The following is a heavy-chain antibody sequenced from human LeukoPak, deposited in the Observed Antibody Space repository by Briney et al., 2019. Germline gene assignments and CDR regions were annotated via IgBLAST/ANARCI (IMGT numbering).Heavy chain of an antibody. J-gene: IGHJ4*02. Sequence: GGSLRLSCAASRFTFSTYSMNWVRQAPGKGLEWVSYISSDSTTIYYAGSVKGRFSISRDNADNSLYLQMKSLRVEDTAMYYCVRGGWRIIETGGDSWGQGTLVTVSS. V-gene: IGHV3-48*04. CDR2: ISSDSTTI. CDR1: RFTFSTYS. D-gene: IGHD2-15*01. CDR3: VRGGWRIIETGGDS.